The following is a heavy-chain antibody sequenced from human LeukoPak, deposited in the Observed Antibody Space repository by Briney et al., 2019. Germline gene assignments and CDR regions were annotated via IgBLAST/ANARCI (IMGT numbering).Heavy chain of an antibody. Sequence: GGSLRLSCAASGFTFSSNYMSWVRQAPGKGLEWVSVIYSGGSTSYADSVKGRFTISRKNSKNRLYLQMTSLRAEDTAVYYCASGYKYKSFDSWGERTLVTVSS. J-gene: IGHJ4*02. CDR3: ASGYKYKSFDS. D-gene: IGHD5-24*01. CDR1: GFTFSSNY. CDR2: IYSGGST. V-gene: IGHV3-53*01.